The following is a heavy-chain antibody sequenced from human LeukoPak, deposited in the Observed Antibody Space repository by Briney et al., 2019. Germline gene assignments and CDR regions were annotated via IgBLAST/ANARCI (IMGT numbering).Heavy chain of an antibody. V-gene: IGHV1-2*02. CDR3: ASAPHGSGWENDAFDI. CDR1: GYTFTGYY. J-gene: IGHJ3*02. CDR2: INPNSGGT. D-gene: IGHD6-19*01. Sequence: ASVKVSCKASGYTFTGYYMHWVRQAPGQGLEWMGWINPNSGGTHYAQRFQGRVTMTRDTSISTAYMEVSRLRSDDTAVYYCASAPHGSGWENDAFDIWGQRTMVTVSS.